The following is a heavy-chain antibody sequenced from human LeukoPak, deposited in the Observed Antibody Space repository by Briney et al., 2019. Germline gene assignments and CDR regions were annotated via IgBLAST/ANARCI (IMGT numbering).Heavy chain of an antibody. V-gene: IGHV3-9*01. D-gene: IGHD2-2*02. CDR3: AKAVDQLLYNYYYAMDV. CDR1: GFTFDDYA. J-gene: IGHJ6*02. CDR2: ISWNSGTI. Sequence: GSLRLSCAASGFTFDDYAMHWVRQAPGKGLEWVSGISWNSGTIGYADSVKGRFTISRDNAKNSLYLQMNSLRAEDTALYYCAKAVDQLLYNYYYAMDVWGQGTTVTVSS.